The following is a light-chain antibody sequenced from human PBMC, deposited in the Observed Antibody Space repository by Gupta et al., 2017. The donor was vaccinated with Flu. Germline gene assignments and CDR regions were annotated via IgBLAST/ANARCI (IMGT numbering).Light chain of an antibody. Sequence: KVTISCSGSTSNIGDNYVYWYQQFPGTAPKLLIYKNSVRPSGIPDRFSGSKSGTSATFDIPVLQTGDEADDYCGTWDDRLNIGIFGGGTKMTVL. CDR2: KNS. CDR1: TSNIGDNY. J-gene: IGLJ2*01. CDR3: GTWDDRLNIGI. V-gene: IGLV1-51*02.